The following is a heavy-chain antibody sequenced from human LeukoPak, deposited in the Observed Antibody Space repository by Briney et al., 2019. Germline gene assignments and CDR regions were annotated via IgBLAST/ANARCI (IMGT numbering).Heavy chain of an antibody. Sequence: PSETLSLTCTVSGGSISSGGYYWSWIRQHPGKGLEWIGYIYYSGSTYYNPSLKSRVTITVDTSKNQFSLKLSSVTAADTAVYYCASVSIAAAGENWFDPWGQGTLVTVSS. CDR2: IYYSGST. CDR1: GGSISSGGYY. D-gene: IGHD6-13*01. J-gene: IGHJ5*02. CDR3: ASVSIAAAGENWFDP. V-gene: IGHV4-31*03.